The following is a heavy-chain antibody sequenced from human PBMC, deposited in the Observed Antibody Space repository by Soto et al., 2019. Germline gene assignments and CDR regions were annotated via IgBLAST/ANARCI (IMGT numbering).Heavy chain of an antibody. J-gene: IGHJ4*02. CDR2: INPSGGST. D-gene: IGHD7-27*01. Sequence: QVQLVQSGAEVKKPGASVKVSCKASGYTFTSYYMHWVRQAPGQGLEWMGIINPSGGSTSYAQKFKGRXXMXRXXATSTVYMELSSLRSEDTAVYYCAGARLTGEDSDYWGQGTLGTVSS. CDR1: GYTFTSYY. V-gene: IGHV1-46*01. CDR3: AGARLTGEDSDY.